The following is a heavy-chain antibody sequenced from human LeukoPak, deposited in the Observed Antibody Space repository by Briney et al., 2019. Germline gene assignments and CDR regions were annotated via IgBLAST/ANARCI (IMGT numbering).Heavy chain of an antibody. CDR2: MNSDGSIT. V-gene: IGHV3-74*01. Sequence: GGSLRLSCAASGFSLSGYWMNWVRQAPGKGLVWVSRMNSDGSITGYADSVKGRFTISRDTASNTLYLQMDSLRAEDTAVYYCARASPMIDYWGQGTLVTVSS. CDR3: ARASPMIDY. CDR1: GFSLSGYW. D-gene: IGHD3-22*01. J-gene: IGHJ4*02.